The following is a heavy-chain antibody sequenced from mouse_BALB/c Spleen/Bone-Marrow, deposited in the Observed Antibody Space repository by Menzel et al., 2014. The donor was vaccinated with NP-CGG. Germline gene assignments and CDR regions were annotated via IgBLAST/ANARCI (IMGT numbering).Heavy chain of an antibody. CDR2: ISYSGST. V-gene: IGHV3-2*02. J-gene: IGHJ2*01. CDR3: ARYDYDVGYFDY. Sequence: EVKLVESGPGLVKPSQSLSLPCTVTGYSITSDYAWNWIRQFPGNKLEWMGYISYSGSTSYNPSLKSRISITRDTSKNQFFLQLSSVTTEDTATYYCARYDYDVGYFDYWGQGTTLTVSS. CDR1: GYSITSDYA. D-gene: IGHD2-4*01.